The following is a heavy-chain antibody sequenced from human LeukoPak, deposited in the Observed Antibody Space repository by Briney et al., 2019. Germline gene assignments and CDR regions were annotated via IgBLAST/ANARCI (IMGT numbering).Heavy chain of an antibody. V-gene: IGHV1-2*02. D-gene: IGHD3-9*01. CDR2: INPHSGGT. CDR3: AREYYDILTGSLDY. Sequence: GASVTVSCKASGYRFTGYYIHWVRQAPGQGLEWMGWINPHSGGTKFAQKFQGRVTMTRDTSISTAYMEVSRLRSDDAAVYYCAREYYDILTGSLDYWGQGTLVTVSS. CDR1: GYRFTGYY. J-gene: IGHJ4*02.